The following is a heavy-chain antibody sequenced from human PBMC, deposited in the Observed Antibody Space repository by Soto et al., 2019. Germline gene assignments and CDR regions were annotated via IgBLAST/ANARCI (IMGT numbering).Heavy chain of an antibody. D-gene: IGHD2-21*01. Sequence: QVQLQESGPGLVKPSETLSLTCTVSGGSISTYYWCWIRQPPGKGLEWIGYIHYTGSANYSPSLKSRVSISVDTPKNRFSLKLGSVTAADTAIYYCARDWGGGASFDNWGQGTLVTVSS. V-gene: IGHV4-59*01. CDR2: IHYTGSA. CDR1: GGSISTYY. J-gene: IGHJ4*02. CDR3: ARDWGGGASFDN.